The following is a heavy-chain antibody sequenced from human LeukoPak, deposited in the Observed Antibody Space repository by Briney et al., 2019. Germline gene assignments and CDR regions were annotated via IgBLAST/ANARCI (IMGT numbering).Heavy chain of an antibody. CDR2: IYPGDSDT. J-gene: IGHJ4*02. CDR3: ARRPLVVPAANTDGSFDY. CDR1: GYSFTSYW. V-gene: IGHV5-51*01. D-gene: IGHD2-2*01. Sequence: GESLKISCKGSGYSFTSYWIGWVRQMPGKGLEWMGIIYPGDSDTRYSPSFQGQVTISADKSISTAYLQWSSLKASDTAMYYCARRPLVVPAANTDGSFDYWGQGTLVTVSS.